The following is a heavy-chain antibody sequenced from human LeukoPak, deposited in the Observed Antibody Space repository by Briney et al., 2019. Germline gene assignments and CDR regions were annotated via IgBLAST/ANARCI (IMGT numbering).Heavy chain of an antibody. V-gene: IGHV4-59*08. CDR2: IYYSGST. CDR1: GGSLTSYY. J-gene: IGHJ4*02. CDR3: ARQTFARYFDY. Sequence: PSETLSLTCTVSGGSLTSYYWSWIRQPPGKGLEWIGYIYYSGSTNYNPSLKSRVTISVDTSKNQFSLKLSSVTAADTAVYYCARQTFARYFDYWGQGTLVTVSS.